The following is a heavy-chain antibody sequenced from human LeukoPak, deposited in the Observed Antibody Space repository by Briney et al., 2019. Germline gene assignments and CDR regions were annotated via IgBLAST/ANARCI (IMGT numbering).Heavy chain of an antibody. D-gene: IGHD3-9*01. CDR1: GGSVSSDSYY. Sequence: PSETLSLTCTVSGGSVSSDSYYWSWIRQPPGKGLEWIGYIYYSGSTNYNPSLKSRVTISVDTSKNQFSLKLSSVTAADTAVYYWQKRAYDILTGYYRYDYWGQGTLVTVSS. J-gene: IGHJ4*02. CDR2: IYYSGST. CDR3: QKRAYDILTGYYRYDY. V-gene: IGHV4-61*01.